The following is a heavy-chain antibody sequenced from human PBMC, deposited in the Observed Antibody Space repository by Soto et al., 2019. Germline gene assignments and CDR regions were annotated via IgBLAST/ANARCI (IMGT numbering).Heavy chain of an antibody. J-gene: IGHJ4*02. V-gene: IGHV4-34*01. CDR1: GGSFSGFY. CDR2: INHSGST. Sequence: PSETLSLTCSVSGGSFSGFYWSWIRQPPGKGLEWIAEINHSGSTNYNPSLKSRVTISGDTSKNQFSLKVNSVTAADTAVYYCARGSQWLDYWGQGXLVTVSS. CDR3: ARGSQWLDY. D-gene: IGHD6-19*01.